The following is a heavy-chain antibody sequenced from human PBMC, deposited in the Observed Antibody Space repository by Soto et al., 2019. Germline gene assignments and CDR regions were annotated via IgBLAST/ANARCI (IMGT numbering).Heavy chain of an antibody. Sequence: EEQLVESGGGLVQPGGSLRLSCAASGFTFSSYWMHWVRQASGKGLVWVSRINSDGSSTSYADSVKGRFTISRDNAKNTLYLQMNSLRAEDTAVYYCVRTSLVVAAATREDYWGQGTLVTVSS. CDR2: INSDGSST. CDR1: GFTFSSYW. D-gene: IGHD2-15*01. CDR3: VRTSLVVAAATREDY. V-gene: IGHV3-74*01. J-gene: IGHJ4*02.